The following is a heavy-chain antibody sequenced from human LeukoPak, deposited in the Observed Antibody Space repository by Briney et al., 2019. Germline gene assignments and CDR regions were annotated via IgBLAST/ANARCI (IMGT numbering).Heavy chain of an antibody. D-gene: IGHD3-22*01. V-gene: IGHV3-48*03. CDR2: ISSSGSTI. Sequence: PGGSLILSCAASGFTFSSYEMNWVRQAPGKGLEWVSYISSSGSTIYYADSVKGRFTISRDNAKNSLYLQMNSLRAEDTAVYYCARYYYDSSSYYYYGMDVWGQGTTVTVSS. CDR1: GFTFSSYE. J-gene: IGHJ6*02. CDR3: ARYYYDSSSYYYYGMDV.